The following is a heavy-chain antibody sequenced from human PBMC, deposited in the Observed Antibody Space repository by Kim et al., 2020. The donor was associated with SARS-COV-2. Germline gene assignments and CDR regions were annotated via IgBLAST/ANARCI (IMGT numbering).Heavy chain of an antibody. J-gene: IGHJ6*02. Sequence: GGSLRLSCVSSGFTFSTHGMYWVRQGPAKGLEWVAYIWYDGSNEDYGDSVRGRFTISRDNSKRTVYLEMNSLRVDDTAVYYCSKGVAAAGYYGLDVGGQG. CDR1: GFTFSTHG. CDR3: SKGVAAAGYYGLDV. D-gene: IGHD6-13*01. CDR2: IWYDGSNE. V-gene: IGHV3-30*02.